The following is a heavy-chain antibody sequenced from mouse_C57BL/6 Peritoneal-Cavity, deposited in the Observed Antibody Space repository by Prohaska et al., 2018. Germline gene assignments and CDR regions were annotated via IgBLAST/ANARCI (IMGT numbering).Heavy chain of an antibody. V-gene: IGHV1-58*01. CDR2: T. CDR3: ARGGATVVAKRDYAMDY. Sequence: TEYNEKFKGKATLTSDTSSSTAYMQLSSLTSEDSAIYFCARGGATVVAKRDYAMDYWGQGTSVTVSS. J-gene: IGHJ4*01. D-gene: IGHD1-1*01.